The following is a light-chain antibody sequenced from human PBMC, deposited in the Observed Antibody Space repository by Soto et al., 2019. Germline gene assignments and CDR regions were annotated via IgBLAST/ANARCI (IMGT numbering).Light chain of an antibody. CDR3: GSYTGSIYL. J-gene: IGLJ1*01. CDR1: SSDVGGYKF. CDR2: EVS. Sequence: QSALAQPASVSGSPGQSITISCTGTSSDVGGYKFVSWYQQHPGKAPKLMIYEVSNRPSGVSSRFSGSKSGNTASLTISGLQAEDEADYYCGSYTGSIYLFGPGTKVTVL. V-gene: IGLV2-14*01.